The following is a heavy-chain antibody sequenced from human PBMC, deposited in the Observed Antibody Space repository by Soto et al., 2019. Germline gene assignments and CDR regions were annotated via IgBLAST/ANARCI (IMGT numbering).Heavy chain of an antibody. CDR1: GYSFTSYW. CDR3: ARHRAVAGMPDYYYDLDV. CDR2: VHPGNSGT. Sequence: GESLKISCKGSGYSFTSYWIGWVRQMPGKGLEWMGIVHPGNSGTKYSPSFQGQVTISADRSISTAYLQWSSLKASDTAMYYCARHRAVAGMPDYYYDLDVWGQGTTVTVSS. D-gene: IGHD6-19*01. J-gene: IGHJ6*02. V-gene: IGHV5-51*01.